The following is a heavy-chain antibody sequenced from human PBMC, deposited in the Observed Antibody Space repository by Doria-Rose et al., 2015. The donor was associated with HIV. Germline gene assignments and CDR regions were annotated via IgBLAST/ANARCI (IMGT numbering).Heavy chain of an antibody. CDR2: IYCSGST. CDR1: GGSVSSRSYY. CDR3: ARFLSGYPNVFDS. J-gene: IGHJ4*02. Sequence: GPGLVKPSETLSLTCTVSGGSVSSRSYYWSWIRQPPGRALEWIGYIYCSGSTNYSPSLKSRVTISIDTAENQFSLKLSSVTAADTAVYYCARFLSGYPNVFDSWGQGTLVTVSS. V-gene: IGHV4-61*01. D-gene: IGHD5-12*01.